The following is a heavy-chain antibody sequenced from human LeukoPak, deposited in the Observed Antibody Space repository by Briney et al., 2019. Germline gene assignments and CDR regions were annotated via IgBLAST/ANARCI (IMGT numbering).Heavy chain of an antibody. CDR1: GGSISSSSYY. Sequence: SETLSLTCTVSGGSISSSSYYWSWIRQPPGKGLEWIGYIYYSGSTNYNPSLKSRVTISVDTSKNQFSLKLSSVTAADTAVYYCARDRTSSSSGGGFDYWGQGTLVTVSS. D-gene: IGHD6-6*01. CDR3: ARDRTSSSSGGGFDY. J-gene: IGHJ4*02. V-gene: IGHV4-61*01. CDR2: IYYSGST.